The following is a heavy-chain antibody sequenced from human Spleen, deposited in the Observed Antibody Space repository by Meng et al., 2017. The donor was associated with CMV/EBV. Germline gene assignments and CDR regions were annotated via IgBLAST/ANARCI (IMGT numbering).Heavy chain of an antibody. D-gene: IGHD2-2*01. Sequence: GESLKISCAASGFTLSTHDIFSSYGMHWVRQGPAKGLEWVAFIRYDGSNQHYADSVKGRFTISRDNSKNAVYLQMSSPRAEDTALYYCARPQEVDGYYSATDVWGQGTSVTVPS. V-gene: IGHV3-30*02. CDR2: IRYDGSNQ. CDR3: ARPQEVDGYYSATDV. CDR1: GFTLSTHDIFSSYG. J-gene: IGHJ6*02.